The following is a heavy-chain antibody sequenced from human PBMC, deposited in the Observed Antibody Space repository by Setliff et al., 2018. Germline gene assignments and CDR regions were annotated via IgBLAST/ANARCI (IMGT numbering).Heavy chain of an antibody. V-gene: IGHV4-30-4*08. J-gene: IGHJ3*02. Sequence: SETLSLTCAVYGGSFSTYYWIWIRQPPGKGLEWIGYIYYSGSTYYNPSLKSRVTISVDTSKNQFSLKLSSVTAADTAVYYCARGTKDYYGSGSYDDAFDIWGQGTMVTVSS. CDR1: GGSFSTYY. CDR3: ARGTKDYYGSGSYDDAFDI. D-gene: IGHD3-10*01. CDR2: IYYSGST.